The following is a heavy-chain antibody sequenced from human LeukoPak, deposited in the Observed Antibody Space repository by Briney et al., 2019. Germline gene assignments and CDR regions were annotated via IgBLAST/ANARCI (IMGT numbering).Heavy chain of an antibody. CDR1: GFTFSKAW. Sequence: GGSLRLSCEASGFTFSKAWMTWVRQAPGKGLEWVGRIKKAADGGTTDYTESVKGRFIMSRDDSKKTLYLQMDSLKLEDTAIYYCATGNGGYYDFWGQGTLVTVSS. CDR2: IKKAADGGTT. D-gene: IGHD1-1*01. V-gene: IGHV3-15*05. J-gene: IGHJ4*02. CDR3: ATGNGGYYDF.